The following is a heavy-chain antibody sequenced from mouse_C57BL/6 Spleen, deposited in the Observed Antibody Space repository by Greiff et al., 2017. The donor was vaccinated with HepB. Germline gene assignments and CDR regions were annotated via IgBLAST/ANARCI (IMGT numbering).Heavy chain of an antibody. CDR3: ARGDYYGSSIYYAMDY. Sequence: LQQPGTELVKPGASVKLSCKASGYTFTSYWMHWVKQRPGQGLEWIGNINPSNGGTNYNEKFKSKATLTVDKSSSTAYMQLSSLTSEDSAVYYCARGDYYGSSIYYAMDYWGQGTSVTVSS. J-gene: IGHJ4*01. CDR2: INPSNGGT. V-gene: IGHV1-53*01. D-gene: IGHD1-1*01. CDR1: GYTFTSYW.